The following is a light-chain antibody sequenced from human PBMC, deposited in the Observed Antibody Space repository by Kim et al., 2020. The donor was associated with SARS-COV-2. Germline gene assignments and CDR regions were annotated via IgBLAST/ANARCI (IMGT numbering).Light chain of an antibody. CDR1: QGVNSY. Sequence: LSLFQGEQATLTCRAIQGVNSYVAWYQHTPGQPPRLLIYDASMTATGIPARFSGSGSGTDFTLTISSLAPEDSAVYYCQQRGNWTFGQGTKVDIK. J-gene: IGKJ1*01. V-gene: IGKV3D-11*01. CDR3: QQRGNWT. CDR2: DAS.